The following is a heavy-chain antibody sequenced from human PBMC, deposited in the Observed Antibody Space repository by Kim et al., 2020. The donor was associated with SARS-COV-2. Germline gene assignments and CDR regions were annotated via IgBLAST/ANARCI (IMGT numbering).Heavy chain of an antibody. CDR3: ARHYSGYDYVDY. V-gene: IGHV3-11*03. D-gene: IGHD5-12*01. Sequence: GGSLRLSCAASGFTFSDYYMSWIRQAPGKGLEWISYITDSSSQTNYAESVKVRFTISRDNAKNSLYLQMNSLRADDTAVYYCARHYSGYDYVDYWGQGTL. CDR2: ITDSSSQT. CDR1: GFTFSDYY. J-gene: IGHJ4*02.